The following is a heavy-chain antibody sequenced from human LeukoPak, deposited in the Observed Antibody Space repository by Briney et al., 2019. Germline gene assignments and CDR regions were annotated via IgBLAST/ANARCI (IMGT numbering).Heavy chain of an antibody. D-gene: IGHD6-19*01. CDR2: IKQDGSEK. CDR1: GFTFSSYW. J-gene: IGHJ6*03. V-gene: IGHV3-7*01. CDR3: ARGAGAVAGTWEPEVVGGTKYVHYMDV. Sequence: PGGSLRLSCAASGFTFSSYWMSWVRQAPGKGLEWVANIKQDGSEKYYVDSVKGRFTISRDNAKNSLYLQMNSLRAEDTAVYYCARGAGAVAGTWEPEVVGGTKYVHYMDVWGKGTTVTVSS.